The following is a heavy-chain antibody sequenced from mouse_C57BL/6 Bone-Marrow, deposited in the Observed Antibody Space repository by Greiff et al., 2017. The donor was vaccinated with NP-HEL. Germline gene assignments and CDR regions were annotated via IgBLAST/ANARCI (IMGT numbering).Heavy chain of an antibody. CDR1: GYTFTSYG. Sequence: VQLQQSGAELARPGASVKLSCKASGYTFTSYGISWVKQRTGQGLEWIGEIYPRSGNTYYNEKFKGKATLTADKSSSTAYMELRSLTSEDSAVYFCARRVYYYGEGFAYWGRGTLVTVSA. V-gene: IGHV1-81*01. CDR2: IYPRSGNT. CDR3: ARRVYYYGEGFAY. D-gene: IGHD1-1*01. J-gene: IGHJ3*01.